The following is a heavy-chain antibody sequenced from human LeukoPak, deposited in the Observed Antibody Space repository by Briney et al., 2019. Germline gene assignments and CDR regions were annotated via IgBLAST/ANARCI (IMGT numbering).Heavy chain of an antibody. CDR2: IWYDGSNK. CDR3: ARGLWIPGDYYYYMDV. Sequence: PGRSLRLSCAASGFTFSSYGMHWVRQAPGKGLEWVAVIWYDGSNKYYADSVKGRFTISRDNSKNTLYLQMNSLRAEDTAVYYCARGLWIPGDYYYYMDVWGTGTTVTVSS. CDR1: GFTFSSYG. J-gene: IGHJ6*03. V-gene: IGHV3-33*01. D-gene: IGHD1-1*01.